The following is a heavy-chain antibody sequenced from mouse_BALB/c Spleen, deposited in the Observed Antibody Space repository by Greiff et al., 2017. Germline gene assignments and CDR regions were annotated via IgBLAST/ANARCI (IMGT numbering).Heavy chain of an antibody. J-gene: IGHJ4*01. CDR3: ARDSYGNYFYAMDY. Sequence: EVQLQESGGGLVQPGGSLRLSCATSGFTFTDYYMSWVRQPPGKALEWLGFIRNKANGYTTEYSASVKGRFTISIDNSQSILYLQMNTLRAEDSATYYCARDSYGNYFYAMDYWGQGTSVTVSS. CDR2: IRNKANGYTT. V-gene: IGHV7-3*02. CDR1: GFTFTDYY. D-gene: IGHD2-1*01.